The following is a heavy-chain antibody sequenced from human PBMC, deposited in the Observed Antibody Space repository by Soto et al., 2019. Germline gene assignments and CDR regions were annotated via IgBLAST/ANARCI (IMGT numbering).Heavy chain of an antibody. Sequence: EVQLVESGGGLVQPGGSLRLSCAASGFTFSSYSMNWVRQAPGKGLEWVSYISSSRSTIYYADSVKGRFTISRDNAKNSLYLQMNSLRAEDTAVYYCARDCPGSSTTCYGSEWFDSWGQGTLVPASS. CDR2: ISSSRSTI. J-gene: IGHJ5*01. CDR1: GFTFSSYS. V-gene: IGHV3-48*01. CDR3: ARDCPGSSTTCYGSEWFDS. D-gene: IGHD2-2*01.